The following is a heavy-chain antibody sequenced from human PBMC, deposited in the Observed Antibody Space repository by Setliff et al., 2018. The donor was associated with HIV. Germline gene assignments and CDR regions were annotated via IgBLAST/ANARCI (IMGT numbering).Heavy chain of an antibody. V-gene: IGHV4-39*07. Sequence: LSLTCIVSGGSINSTSYYWGWIRQPPGQGLEWIGSIYYSGDTFYNTSLKTRITISVDTSKNHLSLKVSSLTAADTAVYYCARAPYCDYRGLAVYYFDYWGQGTLVTVSS. CDR3: ARAPYCDYRGLAVYYFDY. D-gene: IGHD3-22*01. J-gene: IGHJ4*02. CDR2: IYYSGDT. CDR1: GGSINSTSYY.